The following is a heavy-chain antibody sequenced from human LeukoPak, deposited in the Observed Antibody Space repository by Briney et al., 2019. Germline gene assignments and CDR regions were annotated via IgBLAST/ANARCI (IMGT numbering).Heavy chain of an antibody. Sequence: PGGSLRLSCAASGFTFDDYAMHWVRQAPGKGLVWVSRINSDGSSTSYADSVKGRFTISRDNSKNTLYLQMNSLRAEDTAVYYCARVRWLVLDYWGQGTLVTVSS. CDR2: INSDGSST. J-gene: IGHJ4*02. V-gene: IGHV3-74*01. CDR3: ARVRWLVLDY. CDR1: GFTFDDYA. D-gene: IGHD6-19*01.